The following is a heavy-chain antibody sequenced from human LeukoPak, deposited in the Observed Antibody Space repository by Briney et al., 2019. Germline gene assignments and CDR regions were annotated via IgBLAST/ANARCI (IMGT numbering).Heavy chain of an antibody. D-gene: IGHD4-17*01. Sequence: SETLSLTCTVSGGSISSYHWSWIRQPAGKGLEWIGRIYTSGSTNYNPSLKSRVTMSVDTSKNQFSLKLSSVTAADTAVYYCARETTTVTHTNYFDYWGQGTLVTVSS. J-gene: IGHJ4*02. CDR3: ARETTTVTHTNYFDY. V-gene: IGHV4-4*07. CDR1: GGSISSYH. CDR2: IYTSGST.